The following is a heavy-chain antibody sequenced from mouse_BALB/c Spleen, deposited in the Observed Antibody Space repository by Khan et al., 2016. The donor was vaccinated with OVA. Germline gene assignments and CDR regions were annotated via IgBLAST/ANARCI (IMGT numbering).Heavy chain of an antibody. D-gene: IGHD1-1*01. CDR2: IYPGDGST. CDR1: GYTFTAYD. V-gene: IGHV1S33*01. CDR3: AREGLRGVGMDY. Sequence: LQESGPELVKPGALVKISCKASGYTFTAYDINWVKQRPGQGLEWIGWIYPGDGSTEYNENFKGKATLTADTSSNTAYMQLSSPTSESSAVFFEAREGLRGVGMDYWGQGTSVSVSS. J-gene: IGHJ4*01.